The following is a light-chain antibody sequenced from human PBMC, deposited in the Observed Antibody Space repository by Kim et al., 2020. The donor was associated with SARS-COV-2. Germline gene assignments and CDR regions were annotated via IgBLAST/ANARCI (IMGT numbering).Light chain of an antibody. CDR3: QQYYSTPHT. CDR2: WAS. CDR1: QSVLYSSNNRNY. V-gene: IGKV4-1*01. Sequence: RATINCKSSQSVLYSSNNRNYLAWYQQKPGQPPKLLIDWASTRESGVPDRFGGSGSGTDFTLTISSLQAEDVAVYYCQQYYSTPHTFGQGTKLEI. J-gene: IGKJ2*01.